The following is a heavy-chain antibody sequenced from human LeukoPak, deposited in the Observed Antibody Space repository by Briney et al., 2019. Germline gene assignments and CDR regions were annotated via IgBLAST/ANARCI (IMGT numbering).Heavy chain of an antibody. D-gene: IGHD6-19*01. J-gene: IGHJ4*02. V-gene: IGHV1-69*05. CDR3: ARHSRGWYLDDY. Sequence: ASVKVSCKASGGTFSSYAISWVRQAPGQGLEWMGGIIPIFGTANYAQKFQGRVTITTDESTSTAYMELSSLRSEDTAVYYCARHSRGWYLDDYWGQGTLVTVSS. CDR1: GGTFSSYA. CDR2: IIPIFGTA.